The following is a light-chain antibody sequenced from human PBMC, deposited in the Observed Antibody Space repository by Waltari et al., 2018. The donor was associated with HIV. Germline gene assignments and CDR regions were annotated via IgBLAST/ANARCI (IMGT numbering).Light chain of an antibody. Sequence: QSALTQPASVSGSPGQSITISCTGFRSDISCDNFVSWYQHHPGKAPKLLIYEVSARPSGVSNRFSGSKSGTTASLAISGLLAEDEADYYCSSYSSSSTSYVFGTGTKVTVL. J-gene: IGLJ1*01. CDR2: EVS. CDR3: SSYSSSSTSYV. CDR1: RSDISCDNF. V-gene: IGLV2-14*01.